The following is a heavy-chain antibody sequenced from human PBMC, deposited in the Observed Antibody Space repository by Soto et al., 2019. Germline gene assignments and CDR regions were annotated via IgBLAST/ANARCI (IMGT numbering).Heavy chain of an antibody. J-gene: IGHJ6*02. CDR3: SRHPPSSSWKNYYYYGMDV. CDR1: GGSISSYY. CDR2: IYYSGST. V-gene: IGHV4-59*08. Sequence: SETLSLTCTVSGGSISSYYWSWIRQPPGKGLEWIGYIYYSGSTNYNPSLKSRVTISVDTSKNQFSLKLSSVTAADTAVYYCSRHPPSSSWKNYYYYGMDVWGQGTTVTVSS. D-gene: IGHD6-13*01.